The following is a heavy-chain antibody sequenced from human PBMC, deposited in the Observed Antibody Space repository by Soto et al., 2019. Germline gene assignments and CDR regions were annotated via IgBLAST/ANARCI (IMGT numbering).Heavy chain of an antibody. D-gene: IGHD4-4*01. Sequence: GGSLRLSCAASGFTSRGYWMTWVRQAPGKGLEWVAKINQDGSEKYYVDSVKGRFSISRDNAKESVYLRMNSLRAEDTAIYYCARDFSNPRGRFDPWGQGALVTVSS. CDR3: ARDFSNPRGRFDP. V-gene: IGHV3-7*01. CDR2: INQDGSEK. CDR1: GFTSRGYW. J-gene: IGHJ5*02.